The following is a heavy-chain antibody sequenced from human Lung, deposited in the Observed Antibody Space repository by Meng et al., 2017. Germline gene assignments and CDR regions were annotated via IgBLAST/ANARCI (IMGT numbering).Heavy chain of an antibody. Sequence: EVQLVESGGGRVTPVGARRLSCAASGFTFSNYSMNWVRQAPGKGLEWVSSISSDSRYIFYADSVKGRFTISRDNAKNSLYLLMIGLRPEDTAVFYCARFETVGVATGDFWGQGTLVTVSS. CDR2: ISSDSRYI. CDR1: GFTFSNYS. D-gene: IGHD2-15*01. J-gene: IGHJ4*02. CDR3: ARFETVGVATGDF. V-gene: IGHV3-21*01.